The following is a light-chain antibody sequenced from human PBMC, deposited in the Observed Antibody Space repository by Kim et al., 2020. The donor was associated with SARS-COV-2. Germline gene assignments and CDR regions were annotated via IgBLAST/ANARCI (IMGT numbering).Light chain of an antibody. CDR2: GAS. J-gene: IGKJ2*02. CDR3: QQYNNWPRWT. CDR1: QSVSSN. V-gene: IGKV3-15*01. Sequence: SPGERATLSCRASQSVSSNLAWYQQKLGQAPRLLIYGASIRATGIPARFSGSGSGTEFTLTINSLQSEDFAAYYCQQYNNWPRWTFGQGTKLEI.